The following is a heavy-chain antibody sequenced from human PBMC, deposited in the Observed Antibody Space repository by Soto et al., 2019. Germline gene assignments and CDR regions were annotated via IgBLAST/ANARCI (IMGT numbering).Heavy chain of an antibody. CDR3: AKGGSGNGDY. J-gene: IGHJ4*02. Sequence: EVQLVESGGGLVQPGGSLRLSCAASEFTFSNYWMHWVRQAPGKGLVWVSRINSDGKTTTYADSVKGRFTISRDNAKNTLYLQMNSLRAEDTAVYYCAKGGSGNGDYWGQGTLVTVSS. V-gene: IGHV3-74*01. D-gene: IGHD1-1*01. CDR1: EFTFSNYW. CDR2: INSDGKTT.